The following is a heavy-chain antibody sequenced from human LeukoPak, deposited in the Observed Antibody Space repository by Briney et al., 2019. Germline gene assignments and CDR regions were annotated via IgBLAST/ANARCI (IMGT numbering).Heavy chain of an antibody. CDR3: ARHVGHNWNYGGSVPYYYYYYMDV. CDR2: IYPGDSDT. D-gene: IGHD1-7*01. CDR1: GYSFTSYW. Sequence: GESLKISCKGSGYSFTSYWIGWVRQMPGKGLEWMGIIYPGDSDTRYSPSFQGQVTISADKSISTAYLQWSSLKASDTAVYYCARHVGHNWNYGGSVPYYYYYYMDVWGKGTTVTISS. V-gene: IGHV5-51*01. J-gene: IGHJ6*03.